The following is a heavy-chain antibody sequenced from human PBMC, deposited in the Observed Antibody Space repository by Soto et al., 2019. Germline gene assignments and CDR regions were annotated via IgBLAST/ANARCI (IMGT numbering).Heavy chain of an antibody. J-gene: IGHJ4*02. CDR1: GFTVSSNY. CDR2: IYSGGST. Sequence: GGSLRLSCAASGFTVSSNYMSWVRQAPGKGLEWVSVIYSGGSTYYADSVKGRFTISRHNSKNTLYLQMNSLRAEDTAVYYCARDPPYSSSSGDYWGQAILVNVS. CDR3: ARDPPYSSSSGDY. V-gene: IGHV3-53*04. D-gene: IGHD6-6*01.